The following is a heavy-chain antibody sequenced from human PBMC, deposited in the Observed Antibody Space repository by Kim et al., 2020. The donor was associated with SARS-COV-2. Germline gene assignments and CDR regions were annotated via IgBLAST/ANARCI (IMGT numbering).Heavy chain of an antibody. Sequence: GGSLRLSCAASGFTFSTYAMSWAHQAPGKGLEWVSTINAGGTRTHYADSVKGRFTISRDNFKNTLFLQMNSLRDEDTAVYYCDASDYWGQGSLVTVSS. CDR3: DASDY. V-gene: IGHV3-23*01. J-gene: IGHJ4*02. CDR1: GFTFSTYA. CDR2: INAGGTRT.